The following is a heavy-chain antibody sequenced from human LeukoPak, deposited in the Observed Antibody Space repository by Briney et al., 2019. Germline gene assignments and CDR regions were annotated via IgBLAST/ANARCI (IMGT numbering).Heavy chain of an antibody. CDR3: ARESSTFGGVIVPFDY. CDR2: INPDSGDT. Sequence: ASVKVSCKASGYTFTYYYIHWMRQAPGQGLEWMGWINPDSGDTSYAQKFQGRVTMTRDTSISTVYVELSRLRSDDTAVYYCARESSTFGGVIVPFDYWGQGTLVTVSS. V-gene: IGHV1-2*02. D-gene: IGHD3-16*02. J-gene: IGHJ4*02. CDR1: GYTFTYYY.